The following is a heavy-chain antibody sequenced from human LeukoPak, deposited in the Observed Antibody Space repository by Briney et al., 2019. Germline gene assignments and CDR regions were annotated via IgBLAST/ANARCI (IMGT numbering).Heavy chain of an antibody. J-gene: IGHJ4*02. V-gene: IGHV1-69*13. CDR1: GGTFSSYA. CDR3: AREWAQRGYSGYDYEDYFDY. D-gene: IGHD5-12*01. CDR2: IIPIFGTA. Sequence: SVKVSCKASGGTFSSYAISWVRQAPGQGLEWMGGIIPIFGTANYAQKFQGRVTITADESTSTAYMELSSLRSEDTAVYYCAREWAQRGYSGYDYEDYFDYWGQGTLVTVSS.